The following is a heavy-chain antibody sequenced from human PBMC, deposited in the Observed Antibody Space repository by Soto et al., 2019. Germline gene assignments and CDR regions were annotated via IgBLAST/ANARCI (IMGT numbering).Heavy chain of an antibody. J-gene: IGHJ5*02. Sequence: SETLSLTYAVYGGSFSGYYWSWIRQPPGKVLEWIGEINHSGSTNYNPSLKRRVTISVDTSKNQFSLKLRSVTAADTAVYYCARKYGLVSYYIFRSKKWFDPWGKGTLVTVSS. CDR1: GGSFSGYY. D-gene: IGHD3-10*01. V-gene: IGHV4-34*01. CDR2: INHSGST. CDR3: ARKYGLVSYYIFRSKKWFDP.